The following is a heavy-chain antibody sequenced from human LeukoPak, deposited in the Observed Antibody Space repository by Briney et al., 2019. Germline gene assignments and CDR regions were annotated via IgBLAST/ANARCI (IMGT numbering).Heavy chain of an antibody. CDR2: INHSGSS. CDR1: GGSFSGYY. Sequence: SETLSLTCAVYGGSFSGYYWSWVRQPPGKGLEWIGEINHSGSSNYNPSLKSRLHISVDTSKNQFSLKLSSVTAADTAVYYCAREWDQQLLHYWGQGTLVSVSS. V-gene: IGHV4-34*01. J-gene: IGHJ4*02. D-gene: IGHD1-26*01. CDR3: AREWDQQLLHY.